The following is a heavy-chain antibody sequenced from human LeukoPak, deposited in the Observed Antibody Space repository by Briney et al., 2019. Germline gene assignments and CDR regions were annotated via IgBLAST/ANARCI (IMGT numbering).Heavy chain of an antibody. CDR3: ASGSVSDY. J-gene: IGHJ4*02. CDR2: INSDGTST. D-gene: IGHD3-10*01. CDR1: GFTFSIYW. V-gene: IGHV3-74*01. Sequence: GGSLRLSCAASGFTFSIYWMHWVRQAPGKGLVWVSRINSDGTSTSYADSVKGRFTISRDNAKSTVYLQMNSLRVEDTAVYYCASGSVSDYWGQGTLVTVSS.